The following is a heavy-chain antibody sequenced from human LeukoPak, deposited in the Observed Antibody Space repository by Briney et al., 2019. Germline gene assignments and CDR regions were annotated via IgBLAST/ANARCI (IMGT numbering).Heavy chain of an antibody. CDR1: GFNFYNYA. CDR3: AKSSLLEWLSRQSWFDS. J-gene: IGHJ5*01. Sequence: GGSLRLSCAASGFNFYNYAMSWVRQAPGKGLEGVSGISASGGTTDYADSVKGRFTISRDNSKNTLYLQMNSLRAEDTAVFHCAKSSLLEWLSRQSWFDSWGQGTQVTVSS. D-gene: IGHD3-3*01. CDR2: ISASGGTT. V-gene: IGHV3-23*01.